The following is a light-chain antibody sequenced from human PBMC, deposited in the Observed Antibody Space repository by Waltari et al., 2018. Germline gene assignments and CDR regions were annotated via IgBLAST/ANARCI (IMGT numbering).Light chain of an antibody. V-gene: IGLV2-8*01. CDR1: SSDVGGSYY. Sequence: QSALTQPPSASGSPGQSVTISCTGTSSDVGGSYYVSWDQQHPGKAPKLMIYDVSKRPSGVPDRFSGSKSGNTASLTVSGLQAEYEADYYCSSFADSPVVFGGGTKLTVL. J-gene: IGLJ2*01. CDR2: DVS. CDR3: SSFADSPVV.